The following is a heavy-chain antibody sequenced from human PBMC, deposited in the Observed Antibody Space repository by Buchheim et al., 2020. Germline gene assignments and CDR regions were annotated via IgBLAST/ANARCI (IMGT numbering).Heavy chain of an antibody. CDR2: IRYDGSNK. CDR3: AKAPGGYDFWGGFDY. V-gene: IGHV3-30*02. Sequence: QVQLVESGGGVVQPGRSLRLSCAASGFTFSSYGMHWVRQAPGKGLEWVAFIRYDGSNKYYADSVKGRFTISRDNSKNTLYLQMNSLRAEDTAVYYCAKAPGGYDFWGGFDYWGQGTL. CDR1: GFTFSSYG. D-gene: IGHD3-3*01. J-gene: IGHJ4*02.